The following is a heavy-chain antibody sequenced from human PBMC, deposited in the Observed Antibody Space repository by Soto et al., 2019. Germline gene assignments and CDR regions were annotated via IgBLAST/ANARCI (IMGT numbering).Heavy chain of an antibody. Sequence: SQSLSITCASSGGSVSSNIAAWNWIRPSPSTGLEWLGRTYYRSKWNNDYALSVKSRITIHPDTPKNQVSLHLYSVTPEDTALSNCTGITSFDTIDVWRQ. D-gene: IGHD3-10*01. J-gene: IGHJ6*02. V-gene: IGHV6-1*01. CDR3: TGITSFDTIDV. CDR1: GGSVSSNIAA. CDR2: TYYRSKWNN.